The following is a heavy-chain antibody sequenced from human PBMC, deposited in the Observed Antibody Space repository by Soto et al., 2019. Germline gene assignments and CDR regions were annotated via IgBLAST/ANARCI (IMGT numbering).Heavy chain of an antibody. J-gene: IGHJ4*02. D-gene: IGHD3-22*01. V-gene: IGHV1-69*01. Sequence: QVQLVQSGAEVKKPGSSVKVSCKASGGTFSSYAFSWMRQAPGQGLEWMGGIIPMFDTANYAQKFQDRVTIRADEGTSTAYMELSSLTSEDTAVYYCARSLTYYYETSGYYLGNIWGQGTLVTVSS. CDR2: IIPMFDTA. CDR3: ARSLTYYYETSGYYLGNI. CDR1: GGTFSSYA.